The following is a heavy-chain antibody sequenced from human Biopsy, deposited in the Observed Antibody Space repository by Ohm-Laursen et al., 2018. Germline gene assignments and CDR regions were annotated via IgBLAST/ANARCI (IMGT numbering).Heavy chain of an antibody. D-gene: IGHD2-2*01. CDR3: ARDVKRYCSGTSCYSGYFGMDV. J-gene: IGHJ6*02. CDR2: VYYSGTT. CDR1: GGSVSHSFHF. V-gene: IGHV4-61*01. Sequence: SDTLSLTCTVSGGSVSHSFHFWSWIRQPPGKGLEWIGAVYYSGTTNYNPSLKSRLTISVDTSKNQFSLNLNSVTTADTAVYFCARDVKRYCSGTSCYSGYFGMDVWGQGTTVTVS.